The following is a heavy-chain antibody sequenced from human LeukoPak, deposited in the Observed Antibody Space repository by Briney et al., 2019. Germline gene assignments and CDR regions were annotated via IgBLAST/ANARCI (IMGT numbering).Heavy chain of an antibody. D-gene: IGHD3-16*01. Sequence: GGSLRLSCAASGFTFDESAMHWVRQAPGRGLEWVSGISWNSGSIGYADSVKGRFTISRDNAKNSPYLQMNSLRAEDTALYYCAKRGSSWYFDLWGRGILVTVSS. CDR1: GFTFDESA. V-gene: IGHV3-9*01. CDR2: ISWNSGSI. J-gene: IGHJ2*01. CDR3: AKRGSSWYFDL.